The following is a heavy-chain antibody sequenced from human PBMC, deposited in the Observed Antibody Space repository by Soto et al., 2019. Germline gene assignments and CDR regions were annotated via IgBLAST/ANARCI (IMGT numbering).Heavy chain of an antibody. CDR1: GYTFTSYY. V-gene: IGHV1-46*01. CDR2: INPSGGST. J-gene: IGHJ4*02. D-gene: IGHD3-3*01. Sequence: ASVKVSCKASGYTFTSYYMHWVRQAPGQGLEWMGIINPSGGSTSYAQKFQGRGTMTRDTSTSTVYMELSSLRSEDTAVYYCARDAGDFWSADSQYYFDYWGQGTRVTVSS. CDR3: ARDAGDFWSADSQYYFDY.